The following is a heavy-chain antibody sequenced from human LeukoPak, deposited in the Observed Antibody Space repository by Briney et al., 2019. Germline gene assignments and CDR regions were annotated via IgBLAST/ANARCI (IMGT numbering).Heavy chain of an antibody. V-gene: IGHV3-30*02. D-gene: IGHD1-26*01. CDR3: AKRGGTYSYYYYMDV. CDR2: IQYDGNTK. Sequence: QTGGSLRLSCVASGFTFTTHAMHWVRQAPGKGLEWVAFIQYDGNTKYYVDSVKGRFTISRDTSKNTLFLQMSSLRAEDTAVYYCAKRGGTYSYYYYMDVWGKGTTVTVSS. CDR1: GFTFTTHA. J-gene: IGHJ6*03.